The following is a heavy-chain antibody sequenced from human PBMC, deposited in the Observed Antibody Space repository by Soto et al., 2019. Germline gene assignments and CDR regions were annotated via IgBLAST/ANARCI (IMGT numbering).Heavy chain of an antibody. J-gene: IGHJ3*02. CDR3: AKAVSLVSGSFYPYYAFEI. CDR1: NGSISSLSW. CDR2: IYHSGTT. Sequence: QVQLQESGPGLVEPSGTLSLTCAVSNGSISSLSWWVWVRQSPGTGLEWIGEIYHSGTTNYNPSLTRRVIISVHKYNNPFSLKLRSVTAADTAVYYCAKAVSLVSGSFYPYYAFEIWGRGTMVTVPS. D-gene: IGHD3-10*01. V-gene: IGHV4-4*02.